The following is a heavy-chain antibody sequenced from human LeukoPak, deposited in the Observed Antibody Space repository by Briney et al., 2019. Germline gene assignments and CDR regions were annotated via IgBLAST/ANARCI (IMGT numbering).Heavy chain of an antibody. D-gene: IGHD5-24*01. CDR1: GFTFDDYA. CDR3: AKDTEDGYNYRAVDY. V-gene: IGHV3-9*01. CDR2: ISWNSGSI. J-gene: IGHJ4*02. Sequence: GRSLRLSCAASGFTFDDYAMHWVRQAPGKGLEWVSGISWNSGSIGYADSVNGRFTISRDNAKNSLYLQMNSLRAEDTALYYCAKDTEDGYNYRAVDYWGQGTLVTVSS.